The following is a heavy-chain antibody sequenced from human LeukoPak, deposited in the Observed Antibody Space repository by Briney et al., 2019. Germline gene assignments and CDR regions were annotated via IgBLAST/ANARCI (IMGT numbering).Heavy chain of an antibody. D-gene: IGHD3-22*01. CDR2: VYYSGTT. CDR1: GGSIGSHY. CDR3: ARDYYDSRGEAFDI. V-gene: IGHV4-59*11. J-gene: IGHJ3*02. Sequence: TSETLSLTCTVSGGSIGSHYWSWIRQPPGKGLEWIGYVYYSGTTNYNPSLKSRVTIPVDTSKNQFSLKLSSVTAADTAVYYCARDYYDSRGEAFDIWGLGTMVTISS.